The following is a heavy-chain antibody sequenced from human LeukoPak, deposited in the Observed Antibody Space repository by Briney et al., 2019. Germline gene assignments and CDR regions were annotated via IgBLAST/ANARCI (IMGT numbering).Heavy chain of an antibody. CDR3: AKDATTVFY. D-gene: IGHD4-17*01. Sequence: GGSLRLSCAASGFTFSSYSMNWVRQAPGKGLEWVSYISSSSSTIYYADSVKGRFTISRDNSKNTLYLQMNSLRAEDTAVYYCAKDATTVFYWGQGTLVTVSS. J-gene: IGHJ4*02. CDR2: ISSSSSTI. V-gene: IGHV3-48*01. CDR1: GFTFSSYS.